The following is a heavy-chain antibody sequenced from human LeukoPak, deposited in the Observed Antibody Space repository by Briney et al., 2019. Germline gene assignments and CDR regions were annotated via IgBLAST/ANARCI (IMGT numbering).Heavy chain of an antibody. CDR3: ARSHDYGDNYFDY. D-gene: IGHD4-17*01. CDR1: GGFISSRCYS. Sequence: SETLSLTCTVSGGFISSRCYSWDWIRQPPGKGLEWIGSIYCSENTYYNPSLKSRLIISVDTSKNQFSLKLTSVTAADTALYYCARSHDYGDNYFDYWGQGTLVTVSS. J-gene: IGHJ4*02. V-gene: IGHV4-39*01. CDR2: IYCSENT.